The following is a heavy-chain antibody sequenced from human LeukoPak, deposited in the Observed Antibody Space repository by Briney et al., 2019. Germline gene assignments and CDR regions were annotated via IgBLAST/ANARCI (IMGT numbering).Heavy chain of an antibody. D-gene: IGHD6-13*01. CDR1: GFTVSSNY. J-gene: IGHJ4*02. Sequence: PGGSLRLSCAASGFTVSSNYMTWVRQAPGKGLEWVSVIYSGGSTNYADSVKGRFTISRDNSKNTLYLQMNSLRAEDTAVYYCAKDPQGGAGTGLFDYWGQGTLVTVSS. CDR3: AKDPQGGAGTGLFDY. V-gene: IGHV3-53*01. CDR2: IYSGGST.